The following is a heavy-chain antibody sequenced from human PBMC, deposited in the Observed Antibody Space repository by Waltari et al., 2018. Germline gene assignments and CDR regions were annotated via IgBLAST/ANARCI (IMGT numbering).Heavy chain of an antibody. CDR3: ARDGSSSGDPFEGY. CDR1: GFTFSSYG. J-gene: IGHJ4*02. D-gene: IGHD6-13*01. Sequence: LVESGGGVVQPGRSLRLSCAASGFTFSSYGMHWVRQAPGKGLEWVAVIWYDGSNKYYADSVKGRFTISRDNSKNTLYLQMNSLRAEDTAVYYCARDGSSSGDPFEGYWGQGTLVTVSS. V-gene: IGHV3-33*01. CDR2: IWYDGSNK.